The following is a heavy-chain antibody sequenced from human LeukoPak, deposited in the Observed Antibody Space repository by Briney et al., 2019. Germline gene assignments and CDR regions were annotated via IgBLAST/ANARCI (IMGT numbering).Heavy chain of an antibody. J-gene: IGHJ4*02. CDR3: ASHTL. CDR2: IYHSGST. Sequence: SETLSLTCTVSGDSISNYFWSWIRQPPGKGLEWIGYIYHSGSTYYNPSLKSRVTISVDRSKNQFSLKLSSVTAADTAVYYCASHTLWGQGTLVTVSS. CDR1: GDSISNYF. V-gene: IGHV4-59*12.